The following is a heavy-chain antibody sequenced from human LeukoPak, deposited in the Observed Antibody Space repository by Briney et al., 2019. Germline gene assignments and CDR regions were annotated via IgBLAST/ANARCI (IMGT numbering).Heavy chain of an antibody. V-gene: IGHV4-34*01. CDR3: ARDHGSGSYYRANPSPFDY. CDR1: GGSFSGYY. Sequence: SETLSLTCAVYGGSFSGYYWSWIRQPPGKGLEWIGEINHSGSTNYNPSLKSRVTISVDTSKNQFSLKLSSVTAADTAVYYCARDHGSGSYYRANPSPFDYGGQGTLVTVSS. CDR2: INHSGST. D-gene: IGHD3-10*01. J-gene: IGHJ4*02.